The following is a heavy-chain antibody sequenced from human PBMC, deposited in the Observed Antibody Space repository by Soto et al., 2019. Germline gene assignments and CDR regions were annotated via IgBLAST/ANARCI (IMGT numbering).Heavy chain of an antibody. D-gene: IGHD3-3*01. CDR1: GPSIISGGYY. V-gene: IGHV4-31*03. CDR2: IYYRGST. Sequence: LSLTCTVSGPSIISGGYYWSWIRQHPGTGLEWIGYIYYRGSTYYNPSLKSRVTISVDTSKNQFSLKLSSVTAADTAVYYCARDRSGNDFWSGYYDYYGMDVWGQGTTVT. CDR3: ARDRSGNDFWSGYYDYYGMDV. J-gene: IGHJ6*02.